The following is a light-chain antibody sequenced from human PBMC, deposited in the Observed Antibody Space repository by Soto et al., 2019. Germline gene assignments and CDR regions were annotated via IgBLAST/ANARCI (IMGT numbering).Light chain of an antibody. J-gene: IGKJ4*01. CDR3: QHYERSPTT. V-gene: IGKV3-20*01. CDR1: QSVSSTY. Sequence: EIVLTHSPGTLPLSPGERATLSCRASQSVSSTYLAWYQQKPGQAPSLLIYGASRRATGIPDMFSGSGSGTDFTLTISRLETEDFAVYYCQHYERSPTTFGGGTKVEIK. CDR2: GAS.